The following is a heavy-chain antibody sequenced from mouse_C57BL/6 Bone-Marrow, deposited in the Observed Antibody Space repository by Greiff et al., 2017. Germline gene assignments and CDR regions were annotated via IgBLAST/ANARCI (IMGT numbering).Heavy chain of an antibody. CDR3: ARRDIYGSSLFDY. V-gene: IGHV14-3*01. Sequence: EVQLLQSVAELVRPGASVKLSCTASGFNINNSSMPWVRQRPEKGLEWIGWIDPANGYIKYAPTLQGKSTITADTSSNTAYLQLSSLTSEDTAIYYCARRDIYGSSLFDYWGQGTTLTVYS. D-gene: IGHD1-1*01. J-gene: IGHJ2*01. CDR1: GFNINNSS. CDR2: IDPANGYI.